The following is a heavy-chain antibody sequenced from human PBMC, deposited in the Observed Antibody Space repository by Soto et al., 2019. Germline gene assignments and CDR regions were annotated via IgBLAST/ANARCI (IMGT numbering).Heavy chain of an antibody. CDR3: ARDKGGSIAARRPTFDY. Sequence: SETLSLTCAVYGGSFSGYYWSWIRQPPGKGLEWIGEINHSGSTNYNPSLKSRVTISVDTSKNQFSLKLSSVTAADTAVYYCARDKGGSIAARRPTFDYWGQGTLVTVSS. J-gene: IGHJ4*02. CDR2: INHSGST. CDR1: GGSFSGYY. D-gene: IGHD6-6*01. V-gene: IGHV4-34*01.